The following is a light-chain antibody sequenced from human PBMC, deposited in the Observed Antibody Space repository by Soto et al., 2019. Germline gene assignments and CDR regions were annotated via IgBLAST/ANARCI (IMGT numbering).Light chain of an antibody. CDR1: QSISSW. Sequence: DIQMTHSPSTLSASVGYRGTITCRASQSISSWLAWYQQKPGKAPKLLIYDASNLENGVPSRFSGSGSGTEFTLSISSLQPDDFATYYCHQYNSYWTFGQGTKVDIK. V-gene: IGKV1-5*01. CDR2: DAS. J-gene: IGKJ1*01. CDR3: HQYNSYWT.